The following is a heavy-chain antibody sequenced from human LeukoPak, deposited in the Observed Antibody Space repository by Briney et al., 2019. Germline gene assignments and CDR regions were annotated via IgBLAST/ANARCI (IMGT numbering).Heavy chain of an antibody. D-gene: IGHD2-15*01. V-gene: IGHV3-30*18. CDR3: AKASQDIVVVVAATGLDY. CDR1: GFTFSSYG. J-gene: IGHJ4*02. Sequence: PGGSLRLSCAASGFTFSSYGMHWVRQAPGKGLEWVAVISYDGSNKYYADSVKGRFTISRDNSKNTLYLQMNSLRAEDTAVYYCAKASQDIVVVVAATGLDYWDQGTLVTVSS. CDR2: ISYDGSNK.